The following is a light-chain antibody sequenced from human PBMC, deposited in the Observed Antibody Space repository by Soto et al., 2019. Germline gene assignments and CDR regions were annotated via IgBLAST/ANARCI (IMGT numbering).Light chain of an antibody. Sequence: QSVLTQSPSASASLGASVKLTCTLSSVLSSYAIAWHQKQPGKSPRYLMDLNNDGSHTKGDGIPDRFSGSSSGAERYLIISSLQSEDEADYYCQTWGTGFQVFGGGTKLTVL. CDR3: QTWGTGFQV. V-gene: IGLV4-69*01. CDR1: SVLSSYA. CDR2: LNNDGSH. J-gene: IGLJ2*01.